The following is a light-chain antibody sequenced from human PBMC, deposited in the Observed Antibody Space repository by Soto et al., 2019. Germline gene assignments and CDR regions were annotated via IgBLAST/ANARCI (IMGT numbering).Light chain of an antibody. Sequence: ETVLTQSPGTLSLSPGERATLSCRASQSVGSSYLSWYQQKPGQAPRLLIYGSSSRATGIPDRFSGSGSGTDFTLTISRLEPEDFEVYYCQQYGSSITFGPGTKVDIK. CDR1: QSVGSSY. CDR2: GSS. V-gene: IGKV3-20*01. J-gene: IGKJ3*01. CDR3: QQYGSSIT.